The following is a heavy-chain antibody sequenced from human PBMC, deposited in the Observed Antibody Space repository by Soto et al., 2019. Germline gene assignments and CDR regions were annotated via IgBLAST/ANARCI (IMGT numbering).Heavy chain of an antibody. J-gene: IGHJ4*02. V-gene: IGHV2-5*02. CDR2: IYWDDDK. CDR1: GFSLSSSGVG. CDR3: AHRALYSGSYWDGGYFDA. Sequence: QITLRQSGPTRVRPTQPLTLTCNFSGFSLSSSGVGVGCIRQPPGKAPECLVVIYWDDDKSYSPSLKSRHTITKDTSKNQVVLTMTNMDPVDTGTYYCAHRALYSGSYWDGGYFDAWGQGTPVTVSP. D-gene: IGHD1-26*01.